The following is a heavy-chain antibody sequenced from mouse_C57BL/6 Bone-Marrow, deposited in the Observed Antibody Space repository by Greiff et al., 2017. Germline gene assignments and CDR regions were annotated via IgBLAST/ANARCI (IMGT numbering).Heavy chain of an antibody. CDR2: IWGDGST. Sequence: VQLQQSGPGLVAPSQSLSITCTASGFSLTSYGVSWVRQPPGKGLEWLGVIWGDGSTNYNSALISSMSISKDNSKSQVFLKQDSLKTDDTGTYYGTKDEAMDDWGQGTSVTVSS. CDR1: GFSLTSYG. V-gene: IGHV2-3*01. CDR3: TKDEAMDD. J-gene: IGHJ4*01.